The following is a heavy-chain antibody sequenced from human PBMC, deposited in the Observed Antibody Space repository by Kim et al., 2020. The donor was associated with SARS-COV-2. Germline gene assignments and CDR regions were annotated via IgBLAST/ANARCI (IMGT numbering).Heavy chain of an antibody. D-gene: IGHD3-22*01. CDR1: GFTFSSYG. V-gene: IGHV3-33*01. Sequence: GGSLRLSCAASGFTFSSYGMHWVRQAPGKGLEWVAVIWYDGSNKYYADSVKGRFTISRDNSKNTLYLQMNSLRAEDTAVYYCARDPSAYYYDSSGYSGGAFDIWGQGTMVTVSS. J-gene: IGHJ3*02. CDR2: IWYDGSNK. CDR3: ARDPSAYYYDSSGYSGGAFDI.